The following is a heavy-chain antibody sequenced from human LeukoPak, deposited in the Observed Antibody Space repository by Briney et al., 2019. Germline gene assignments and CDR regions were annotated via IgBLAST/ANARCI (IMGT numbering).Heavy chain of an antibody. Sequence: GASVKVSCKASGYTFTNYGISWVRQAPGQGLEWMGWINSYNGNTNYAQRLQGRVTMTTDTSTSTVYMELRSLRSDDTAVYYCARDEGSWGFDYWGQGTLVTVSS. CDR2: INSYNGNT. J-gene: IGHJ4*02. V-gene: IGHV1-18*01. CDR3: ARDEGSWGFDY. CDR1: GYTFTNYG. D-gene: IGHD6-13*01.